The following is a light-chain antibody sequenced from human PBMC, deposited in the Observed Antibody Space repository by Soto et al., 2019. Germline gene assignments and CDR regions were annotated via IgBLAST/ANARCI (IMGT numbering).Light chain of an antibody. Sequence: DIQMTQSPSTLSASVGDRVTITCRASQSISSWLAWYQQKPGKAPKLLIYDASRLESGVPSRFSGSGSGTEFTLIISNLQPDDFAVYYCQNYDKESPATFGQGTKVDIK. CDR2: DAS. CDR3: QNYDKESPAT. V-gene: IGKV1-5*01. J-gene: IGKJ1*01. CDR1: QSISSW.